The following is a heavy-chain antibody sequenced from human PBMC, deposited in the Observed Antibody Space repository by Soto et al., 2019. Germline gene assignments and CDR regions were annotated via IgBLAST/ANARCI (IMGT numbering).Heavy chain of an antibody. V-gene: IGHV3-23*01. CDR1: GVTFNSYA. Sequence: GGSLRLSCAASGVTFNSYAMTWVRQAPGKGLEWVSTISDHGEVTLYGDSVKGHFTISRDNSKNTLYLQMNSLRGEDTAIYHCAKDRPRDYLATTHWFDPWGQGTLVTVSS. CDR2: ISDHGEVT. J-gene: IGHJ5*02. D-gene: IGHD3-3*02. CDR3: AKDRPRDYLATTHWFDP.